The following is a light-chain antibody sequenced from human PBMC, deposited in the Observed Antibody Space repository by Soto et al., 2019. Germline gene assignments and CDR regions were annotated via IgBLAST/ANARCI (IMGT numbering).Light chain of an antibody. CDR1: SRISRL. J-gene: IGKJ5*01. CDR3: QQFNSYPIT. CDR2: EAS. V-gene: IGKV1-5*01. Sequence: IPMTQSPATMSGSXGDRVTICCRAGSRISRLLTRYQQKPGKAPKLXXYEASSLESGGPSRFSGSGSATEFTRTIGGRQPDDFATYYGQQFNSYPITFGQGTRLEIK.